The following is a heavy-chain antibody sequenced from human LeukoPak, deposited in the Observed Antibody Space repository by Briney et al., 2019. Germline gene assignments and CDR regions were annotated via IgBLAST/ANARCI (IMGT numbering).Heavy chain of an antibody. J-gene: IGHJ4*02. CDR3: GRGGIAAAASGIDY. CDR1: GGSISSGGYS. V-gene: IGHV4-30-2*01. Sequence: PSETLSLTCAVSGGSISSGGYSWSWIRQPPGKGLEWIGYIYQSGSIYYNPSLKSRVTISVDRSKNQFSLKLSSVTAADTAVYYCGRGGIAAAASGIDYWGQGTLVTVSS. CDR2: IYQSGSI. D-gene: IGHD6-13*01.